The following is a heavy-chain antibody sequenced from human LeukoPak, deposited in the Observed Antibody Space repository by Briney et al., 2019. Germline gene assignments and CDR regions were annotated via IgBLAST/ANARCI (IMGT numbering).Heavy chain of an antibody. D-gene: IGHD6-19*01. CDR1: GYTLTELS. V-gene: IGHV1-24*01. Sequence: ASVKVSCKVSGYTLTELSMHWVRQAPGKGLEWMGGFDPEDGETIYAQKFQGRVTMTEDTSTDTAYMELSSLRSEDTAVYYCATGYSSGWYGTWFDPWGQGTLVTVSS. CDR3: ATGYSSGWYGTWFDP. CDR2: FDPEDGET. J-gene: IGHJ5*02.